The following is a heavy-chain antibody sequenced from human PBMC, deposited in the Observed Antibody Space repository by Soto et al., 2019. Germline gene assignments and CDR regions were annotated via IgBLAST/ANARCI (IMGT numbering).Heavy chain of an antibody. Sequence: QVQLVQSGAEVKKPGSSVKVSCKASGGTFSSYAISWVRQAPGQGLEWMGGIIPIFGTANYAQKCQGRVTITADESTSTAYMERSSLRSEDTAVYYCARHPVSGSYAYYYGMDVWGQGTTVTVSS. CDR1: GGTFSSYA. J-gene: IGHJ6*02. CDR3: ARHPVSGSYAYYYGMDV. D-gene: IGHD1-26*01. CDR2: IIPIFGTA. V-gene: IGHV1-69*12.